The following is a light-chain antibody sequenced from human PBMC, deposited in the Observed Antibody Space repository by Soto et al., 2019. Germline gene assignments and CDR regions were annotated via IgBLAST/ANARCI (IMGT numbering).Light chain of an antibody. V-gene: IGLV2-23*01. Sequence: QSVLTQPASVSGSPGQSITISCTGTSSDVGSYNLVSWYQQHPGKAPKLMIYEGSKRPSGVSNRFSGSKSGNTASLTISGLQAEDEADYHCQSYDNSLSGSVFGGGTKLTVL. CDR1: SSDVGSYNL. J-gene: IGLJ2*01. CDR2: EGS. CDR3: QSYDNSLSGSV.